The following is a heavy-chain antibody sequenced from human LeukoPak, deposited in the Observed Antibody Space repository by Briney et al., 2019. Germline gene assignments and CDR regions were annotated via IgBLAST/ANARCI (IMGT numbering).Heavy chain of an antibody. CDR1: GGSISSGGYY. V-gene: IGHV4-30-2*01. Sequence: PSQTLSLTCTVSGGSISSGGYYWSWIRQPPGKGLEWIGYIYHSGSTYYNPSLKSRVTISVDRSKNQFSLKLSSVTAADTAVYYCAREGSVAEDWYFDLWGRGTPVTVSS. D-gene: IGHD6-19*01. J-gene: IGHJ2*01. CDR2: IYHSGST. CDR3: AREGSVAEDWYFDL.